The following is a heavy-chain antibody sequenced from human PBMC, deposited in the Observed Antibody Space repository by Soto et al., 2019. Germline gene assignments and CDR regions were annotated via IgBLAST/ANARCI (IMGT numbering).Heavy chain of an antibody. CDR3: ARLNYDILTGYYTNWFDP. V-gene: IGHV5-51*01. CDR2: IYPGDSDT. D-gene: IGHD3-9*01. CDR1: GYSFTSYW. J-gene: IGHJ5*02. Sequence: PGASLKISCKGSGYSFTSYWIGWVRQMPGKGLEWMGIIYPGDSDTRYSPSFQGQVTISADKSISTAYLQWSSLKASDTAMYYCARLNYDILTGYYTNWFDPWGQGTLVTV.